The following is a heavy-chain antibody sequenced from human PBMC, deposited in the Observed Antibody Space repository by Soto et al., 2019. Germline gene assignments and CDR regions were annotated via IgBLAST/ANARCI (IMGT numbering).Heavy chain of an antibody. CDR2: IWYDGSNK. CDR1: GFTFSSYG. J-gene: IGHJ4*02. V-gene: IGHV3-33*01. CDR3: ERDRFDVDTAMVTYDY. Sequence: QAQLVESGGGVVQPGRSLRLSCAASGFTFSSYGIHWVRQAPGQGLEWVAVIWYDGSNKYYADCVKGRFTISRDNFKNTLYLKRNSARTEDTAVYYCERDRFDVDTAMVTYDYWGQGTLVTVSS. D-gene: IGHD5-18*01.